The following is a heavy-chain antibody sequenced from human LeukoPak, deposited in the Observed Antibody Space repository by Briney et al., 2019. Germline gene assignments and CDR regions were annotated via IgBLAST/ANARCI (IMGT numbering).Heavy chain of an antibody. D-gene: IGHD3-22*01. Sequence: GGSLRLSCAASGFXFSSYSINWVRQAPGKGREWLSDISSRSRTIYYADPMKGRLHISRDNAKKSLYLQMNSLINEDTAVYYCARVYYYDSSNAFDIWGQGTMVTVSS. V-gene: IGHV3-48*02. CDR1: GFXFSSYS. CDR3: ARVYYYDSSNAFDI. J-gene: IGHJ3*02. CDR2: ISSRSRTI.